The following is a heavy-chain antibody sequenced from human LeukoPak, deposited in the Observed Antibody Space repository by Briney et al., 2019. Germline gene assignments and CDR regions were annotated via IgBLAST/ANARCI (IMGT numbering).Heavy chain of an antibody. V-gene: IGHV3-43D*03. CDR1: GFTFDDYT. J-gene: IGHJ6*03. D-gene: IGHD6-6*01. CDR3: AKDAGAARPGYYYYYMDV. Sequence: GGSLRLSCAASGFTFDDYTMHWVRQAPGKGLEWVSLISWDGGSTYYADSVKGRFTISRDNSKNSLYLQMNSLRAEDTALYYCAKDAGAARPGYYYYYMDVWGKGTTVTVS. CDR2: ISWDGGST.